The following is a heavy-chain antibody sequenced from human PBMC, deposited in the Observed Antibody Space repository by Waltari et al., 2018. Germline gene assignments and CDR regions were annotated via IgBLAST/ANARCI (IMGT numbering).Heavy chain of an antibody. D-gene: IGHD2-21*02. Sequence: QVQLVQSGAAVKKPGSSVKVSCKASGGTFSSYAIFGTANYAQKFQGRVTITADESTRTAYMERSSLRAEDTAVYYCGRACGRDCGGDALGYWGQGTLVTVAS. J-gene: IGHJ4*02. CDR2: FGTA. CDR3: GRACGRDCGGDALGY. V-gene: IGHV1-69*01. CDR1: GGTFSSYA.